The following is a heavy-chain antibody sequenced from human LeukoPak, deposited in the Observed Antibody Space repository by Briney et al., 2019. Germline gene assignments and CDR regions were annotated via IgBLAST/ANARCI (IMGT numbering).Heavy chain of an antibody. V-gene: IGHV3-30-3*01. CDR2: ISYDGSNK. J-gene: IGHJ4*02. D-gene: IGHD3-22*01. Sequence: HPGRSLTLSCAASGFTFSSYAMHWVRQPPGKGLEWVAVISYDGSNKYYAAFVKARFTISRHNSKTTLYLQMNSLRAEDTAVYYCARDVSSGYYDSSGPLDYWGQGTLVTVSS. CDR3: ARDVSSGYYDSSGPLDY. CDR1: GFTFSSYA.